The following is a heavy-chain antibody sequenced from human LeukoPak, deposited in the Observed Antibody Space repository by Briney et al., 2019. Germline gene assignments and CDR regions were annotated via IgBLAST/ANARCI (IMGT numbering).Heavy chain of an antibody. CDR1: GGSFSGYY. V-gene: IGHV4-34*01. CDR3: ARTPSRGDI. CDR2: INHSGST. D-gene: IGHD3-10*01. J-gene: IGHJ3*02. Sequence: SETLSLTCAVYGGSFSGYYWSWIRQPPGKGLEWIGEINHSGSTNYNPSLKSRVTISVDTSKNQFSLKLSSVTAADTAVYYCARTPSRGDIWGQGTMVTVSS.